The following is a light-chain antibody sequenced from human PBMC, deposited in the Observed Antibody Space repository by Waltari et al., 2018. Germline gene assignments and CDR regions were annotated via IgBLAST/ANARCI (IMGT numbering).Light chain of an antibody. Sequence: QSALTQPASVSGSPGQSITISCTGTSSDVGFSNSVSWYQQHPGKAPNLMFYEAYSRPSGVSHRFFGSKSGNTASLTISGLQPEDEADYYCNSYTVIGTYVFGTGTKVTVL. CDR2: EAY. CDR1: SSDVGFSNS. V-gene: IGLV2-14*01. CDR3: NSYTVIGTYV. J-gene: IGLJ1*01.